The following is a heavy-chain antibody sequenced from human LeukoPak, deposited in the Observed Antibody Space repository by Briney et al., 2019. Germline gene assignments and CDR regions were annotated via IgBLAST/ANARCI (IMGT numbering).Heavy chain of an antibody. Sequence: ASVKASCKASGYTFTGYFMHWVRQAPGPGLEWMGGFNVNSGATKYAQKFQGRVTMTRDTSVSTAYMDLSSLRSDDTAVYYCAADNTGNPPYDPWGQGTLVTVSS. CDR2: FNVNSGAT. CDR3: AADNTGNPPYDP. V-gene: IGHV1-2*02. J-gene: IGHJ5*02. D-gene: IGHD2-8*02. CDR1: GYTFTGYF.